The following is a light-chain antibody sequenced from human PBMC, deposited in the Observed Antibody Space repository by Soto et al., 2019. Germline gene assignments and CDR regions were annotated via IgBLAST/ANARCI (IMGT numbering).Light chain of an antibody. Sequence: QSVLTQPASVSGSPGQSITISCTGTSSDVGGYNYVSWYQQHPGKAPKLMIYDVSNRPSGVSNRFSGSKSGNTASLTISGLQAEDEAVYYCTSYTTSGSRVFGGGTKLPVL. J-gene: IGLJ2*01. CDR3: TSYTTSGSRV. V-gene: IGLV2-14*01. CDR1: SSDVGGYNY. CDR2: DVS.